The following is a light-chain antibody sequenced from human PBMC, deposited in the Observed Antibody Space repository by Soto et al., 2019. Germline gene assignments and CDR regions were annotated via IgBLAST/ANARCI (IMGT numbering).Light chain of an antibody. CDR1: QSVSSY. J-gene: IGKJ1*01. V-gene: IGKV3-11*01. CDR3: QQYNNWWT. Sequence: EIVLTQSPATLSLSPGERATLSCRASQSVSSYLAWYQQKFGQAPRLLIYDASNRATGIPARFSGSGSATDFTLTISSLEPEDFAIYYCQQYNNWWTFGQGTKVEIK. CDR2: DAS.